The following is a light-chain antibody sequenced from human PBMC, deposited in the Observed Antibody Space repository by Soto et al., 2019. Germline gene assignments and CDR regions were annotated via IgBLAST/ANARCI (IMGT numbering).Light chain of an antibody. V-gene: IGLV2-23*01. Sequence: QSVLTQPASVSGPPGQSITISCTGTSSDVGTYTLVSWYQQHPDKAPKLMIYETSKRPSGVSNRFSGSKSGNTASLTISGLQAEDEADYYCCSFAGSSTYVFGTGTKVTVL. J-gene: IGLJ1*01. CDR3: CSFAGSSTYV. CDR2: ETS. CDR1: SSDVGTYTL.